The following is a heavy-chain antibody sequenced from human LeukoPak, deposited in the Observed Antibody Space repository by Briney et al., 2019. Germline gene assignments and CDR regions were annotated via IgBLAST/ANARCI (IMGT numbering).Heavy chain of an antibody. J-gene: IGHJ4*02. Sequence: SETLSLTCTVSAYSISSDYYWVWIRQPPGQGLEWIGYIYYSGSTTYNPSLKSRVTISVDTSKNQFSLKLSSVTAADTAVYYCARGGYSSSSNFDYWGQGTLVTVSS. CDR2: IYYSGST. D-gene: IGHD6-6*01. CDR1: AYSISSDYY. V-gene: IGHV4-38-2*02. CDR3: ARGGYSSSSNFDY.